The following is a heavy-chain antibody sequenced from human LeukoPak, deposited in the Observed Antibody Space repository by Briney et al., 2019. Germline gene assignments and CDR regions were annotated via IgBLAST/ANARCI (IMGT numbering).Heavy chain of an antibody. CDR2: IKQDGSEK. J-gene: IGHJ6*02. D-gene: IGHD3-10*01. CDR1: EFTFSNYW. Sequence: PGGSLRLSCAASEFTFSNYWMSWVRQAPGKGLDWVANIKQDGSEKQYVESVEGRFTISRDNAKNSLYLQMNSLRAEDTAVYYCARRGLRSQSGKRYYGSDVWGQGTTVTVSS. V-gene: IGHV3-7*01. CDR3: ARRGLRSQSGKRYYGSDV.